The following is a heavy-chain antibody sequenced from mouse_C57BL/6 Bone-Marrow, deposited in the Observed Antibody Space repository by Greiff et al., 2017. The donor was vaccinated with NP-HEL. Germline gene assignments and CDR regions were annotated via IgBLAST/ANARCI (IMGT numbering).Heavy chain of an antibody. J-gene: IGHJ2*01. D-gene: IGHD3-2*02. CDR2: INPNNGGT. Sequence: VQLQQSGPELVKPGASVKISCKASGYTFTDYYMNWVKQSHGKSLEWIGDINPNNGGTSYNQKFKGKATLTVDKSSSTAYMELRSLTSEDSAVYYCARSSGYPYFDYWGQGTTLTVSS. CDR3: ARSSGYPYFDY. CDR1: GYTFTDYY. V-gene: IGHV1-26*01.